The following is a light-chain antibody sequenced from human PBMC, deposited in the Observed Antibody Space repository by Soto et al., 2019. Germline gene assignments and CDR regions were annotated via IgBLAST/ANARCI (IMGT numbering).Light chain of an antibody. CDR1: QSIGSW. Sequence: DIQMTQSPSTLSASVGDRVTITCRASQSIGSWLAWYQQKPGKAPRLLIYDASSLESGVPSRFSGSGSGTEFSLTSSSMQPDDFATYYCQQFNPYTWTFGHGTKVEIK. CDR3: QQFNPYTWT. J-gene: IGKJ1*01. V-gene: IGKV1-5*01. CDR2: DAS.